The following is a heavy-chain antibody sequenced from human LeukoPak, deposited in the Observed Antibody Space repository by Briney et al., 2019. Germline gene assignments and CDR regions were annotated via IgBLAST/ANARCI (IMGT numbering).Heavy chain of an antibody. CDR1: GYTFTSYY. J-gene: IGHJ6*03. CDR3: ARYGYSYGQSPSQIGYYYYMDV. Sequence: ASVKVSCKASGYTFTSYYMHWVRQAPGQGLEWMGIINPSGGSTSYAQKFQGRVTMTRDMSTSTVYMELSSLRSKDTAVYYCARYGYSYGQSPSQIGYYYYMDVWGKGTTVTVSS. V-gene: IGHV1-46*01. CDR2: INPSGGST. D-gene: IGHD5-18*01.